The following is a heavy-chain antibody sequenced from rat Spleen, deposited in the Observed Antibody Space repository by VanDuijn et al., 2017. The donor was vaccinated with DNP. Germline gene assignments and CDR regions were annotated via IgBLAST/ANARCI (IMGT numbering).Heavy chain of an antibody. V-gene: IGHV1-43*01. D-gene: IGHD1-4*01. CDR3: ARSGGSRVWFAY. J-gene: IGHJ3*01. CDR2: INTGSGGT. Sequence: QVQLQQSGAELAKPGLSVKISCKASGYTFNSYYIGWIKQTTGQDREYIGYINTGSGGTNYNEKFKGKATLTVDKSSSTAFMQLSSLTPDDSAVYYCARSGGSRVWFAYWGQGTLVTVSS. CDR1: GYTFNSYY.